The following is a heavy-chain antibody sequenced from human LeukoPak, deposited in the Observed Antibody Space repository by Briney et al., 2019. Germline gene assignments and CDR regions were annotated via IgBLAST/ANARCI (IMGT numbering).Heavy chain of an antibody. CDR1: GGSISSYY. J-gene: IGHJ4*02. CDR2: IYYSGST. Sequence: KPSETLSLTCTVSGGSISSYYWSWIRQPPGKGLEWIGYIYYSGSTNYNPSLKSRVTISVDTSKNQFSLKLSSVTAADTAVYYCARDPRDPRGGPNYYFDYWGRGTLVTVSS. D-gene: IGHD3-16*01. CDR3: ARDPRDPRGGPNYYFDY. V-gene: IGHV4-59*01.